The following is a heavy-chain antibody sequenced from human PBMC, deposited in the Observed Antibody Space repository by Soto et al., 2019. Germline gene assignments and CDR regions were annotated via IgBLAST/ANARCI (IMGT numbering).Heavy chain of an antibody. CDR2: IKQGGSEK. CDR3: ARVRYNLWSGSSPGMDY. D-gene: IGHD3-3*01. Sequence: GSLILSCACFWFTLRSSWMSWLRPAPGEVLEWVANIKQGGSEKYYVDFVKGRFTISSVNDKNSQYLQMTRLRAEDTVLYYCARVRYNLWSGSSPGMDYWGEGTSVTVSS. V-gene: IGHV3-7*04. CDR1: WFTLRSSW. J-gene: IGHJ4*02.